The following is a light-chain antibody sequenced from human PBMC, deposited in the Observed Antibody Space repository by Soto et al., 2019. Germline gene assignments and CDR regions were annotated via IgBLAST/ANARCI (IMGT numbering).Light chain of an antibody. Sequence: EIVLTQSPGTLPLSPGERATLSCRASQSVSSNYLVWYQQKPGQAPRPLIYGASSRATGIPHRFSGSGSGTDFTLTISRLEPEDFAVYYCQQYGSSPLTFGGGTKVEIK. J-gene: IGKJ4*01. CDR2: GAS. CDR3: QQYGSSPLT. V-gene: IGKV3-20*01. CDR1: QSVSSNY.